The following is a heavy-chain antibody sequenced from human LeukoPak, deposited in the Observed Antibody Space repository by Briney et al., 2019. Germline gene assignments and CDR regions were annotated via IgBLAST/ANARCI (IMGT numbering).Heavy chain of an antibody. J-gene: IGHJ3*02. D-gene: IGHD3-10*01. V-gene: IGHV3-66*01. CDR2: IYSGGST. CDR3: AKGRFGDYYGSGNPWKDAFDI. Sequence: GGSLRLSCAASGFTVSSNYMSWVRQAPGKGLEWVSVIYSGGSTYYADSVKGRFTISRDNSKNTLYLQMNSLRAEDTAVYYCAKGRFGDYYGSGNPWKDAFDIWGQGTMVTVSS. CDR1: GFTVSSNY.